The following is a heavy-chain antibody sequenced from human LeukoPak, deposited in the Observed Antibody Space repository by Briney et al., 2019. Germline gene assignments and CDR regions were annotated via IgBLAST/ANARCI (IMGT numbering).Heavy chain of an antibody. Sequence: SETLSLTCTVSGGSISSYYWSWIRQPPGKGLEWIGYIYYSWSTNYNPSLKSRVTISVDTSKNQFSLKLSSVTAADTAVYYCASARTSSRSWFTFDYWGQGILVTVSS. CDR1: GGSISSYY. J-gene: IGHJ4*02. CDR2: IYYSWST. D-gene: IGHD6-13*01. CDR3: ASARTSSRSWFTFDY. V-gene: IGHV4-59*08.